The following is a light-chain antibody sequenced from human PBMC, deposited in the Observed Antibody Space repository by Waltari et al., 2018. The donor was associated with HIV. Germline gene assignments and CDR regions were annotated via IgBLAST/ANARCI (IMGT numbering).Light chain of an antibody. J-gene: IGLJ3*02. CDR1: NIGTKN. CDR2: DDS. V-gene: IGLV3-21*02. CDR3: QVWDYNSDRWV. Sequence: SYVLTQPPSVSVAPGQTARITCGGNNIGTKNMHWYQQGPCQAPVLVVSDDSDRPSDIPERFSGSNSANTATLSISRVEAGDEADYYCQVWDYNSDRWVFGGGTKLTVL.